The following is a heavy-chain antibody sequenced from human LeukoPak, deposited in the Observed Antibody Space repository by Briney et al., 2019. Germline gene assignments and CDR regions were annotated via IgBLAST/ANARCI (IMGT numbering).Heavy chain of an antibody. D-gene: IGHD6-19*01. J-gene: IGHJ4*02. CDR3: WWQWLDQTDY. V-gene: IGHV3-21*01. Sequence: GGSLRLSCGGSGFTFSSYTMNWVRQAPGKGLEWDASISSSATYIYYADSVKGRFTISRDNAKNSLYLQMNSLRAEDTAVYYCWWQWLDQTDYWGRGTLVTVSS. CDR2: ISSSATYI. CDR1: GFTFSSYT.